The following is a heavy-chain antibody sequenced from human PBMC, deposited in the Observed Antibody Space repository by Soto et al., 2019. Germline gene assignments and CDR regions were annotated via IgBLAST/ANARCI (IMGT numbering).Heavy chain of an antibody. CDR2: ISAYNGNT. V-gene: IGHV1-18*01. CDR3: ASSSSGPPPDAFDI. D-gene: IGHD6-19*01. J-gene: IGHJ3*02. CDR1: GYTSPSYG. Sequence: QVQLVQSGAEVKKPGASVKVSCKASGYTSPSYGISWVRPAPGQGLEWMGWISAYNGNTNYAQKLQGRVTMTTDTSTSTAYMELRRLRSDDTAVYYCASSSSGPPPDAFDIWGQGTMVTVSS.